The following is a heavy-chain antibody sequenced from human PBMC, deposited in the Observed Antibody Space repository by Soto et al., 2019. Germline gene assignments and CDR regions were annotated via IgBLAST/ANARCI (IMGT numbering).Heavy chain of an antibody. CDR1: GGSISSYY. V-gene: IGHV4-59*01. CDR2: IYYSGST. D-gene: IGHD6-13*01. J-gene: IGHJ4*02. Sequence: QVQLQESGPGLVKPSETLSLTCTVSGGSISSYYWSWIRQPPGKGLEWIGYIYYSGSTNYNPSLKSRVTISVDTSKNQFSLKLSSVTAADTAVYYCARGEEEQQLILFDYWGQGTLVTVSS. CDR3: ARGEEEQQLILFDY.